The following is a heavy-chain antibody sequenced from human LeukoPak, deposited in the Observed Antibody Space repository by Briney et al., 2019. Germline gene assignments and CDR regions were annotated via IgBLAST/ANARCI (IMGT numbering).Heavy chain of an antibody. Sequence: GGSLRLSCAASGFSFSSYAMSWGWQAPGPGLEWVSAISGSGDSTYYADSVKGRFTISRDNSKNTLYLQMNSLRAEDTAVYYCAKAGTVFGVVILFDYWGQGTLVTVSS. D-gene: IGHD3-3*01. CDR1: GFSFSSYA. J-gene: IGHJ4*02. V-gene: IGHV3-23*01. CDR2: ISGSGDST. CDR3: AKAGTVFGVVILFDY.